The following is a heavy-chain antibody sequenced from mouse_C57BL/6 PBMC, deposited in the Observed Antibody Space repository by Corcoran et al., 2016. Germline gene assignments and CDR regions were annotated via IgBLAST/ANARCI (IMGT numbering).Heavy chain of an antibody. J-gene: IGHJ2*01. D-gene: IGHD1-3*01. CDR2: INPNNGGT. Sequence: EVQLQQSGPELVKPGASVKISCKASGYTFTDYYMNWVKQSHGKSLEWIGDINPNNGGTSYNQKFKGKATLTVDKSSSTAYMELRSLTSEDSAVYYCARKWGDVDDYWGQGTTLTVSS. CDR3: ARKWGDVDDY. V-gene: IGHV1-26*01. CDR1: GYTFTDYY.